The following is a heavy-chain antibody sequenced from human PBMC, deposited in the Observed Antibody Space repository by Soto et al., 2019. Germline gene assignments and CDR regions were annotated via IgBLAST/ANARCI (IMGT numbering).Heavy chain of an antibody. CDR3: ATNRGGGGY. J-gene: IGHJ4*02. CDR1: GFTVSNNY. V-gene: IGHV3-53*01. CDR2: IYSGGYT. D-gene: IGHD7-27*01. Sequence: EVQLVESGGGLIQPGGSLRLSCAVSGFTVSNNYMSWVRQAPGKGLEGVSVIYSGGYTAYGDSVKGRFTISRDNSKNTLFLQMNSRGPAATAFFYCATNRGGGGYWGQGTLVTVSS.